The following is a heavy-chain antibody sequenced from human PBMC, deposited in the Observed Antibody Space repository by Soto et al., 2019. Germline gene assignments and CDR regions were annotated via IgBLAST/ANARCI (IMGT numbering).Heavy chain of an antibody. V-gene: IGHV4-34*01. Sequence: SETLSLTCAVYGGSFIGYYWSWIRQPPGKGLEWIGEINHSGSTNYNPSLKSRVTISVDTSKNQFSLKLSSVTAADTAVYYCARGIVVVVAGGNYYYYMDVRGKGTTVTVSS. CDR1: GGSFIGYY. D-gene: IGHD2-15*01. J-gene: IGHJ6*03. CDR2: INHSGST. CDR3: ARGIVVVVAGGNYYYYMDV.